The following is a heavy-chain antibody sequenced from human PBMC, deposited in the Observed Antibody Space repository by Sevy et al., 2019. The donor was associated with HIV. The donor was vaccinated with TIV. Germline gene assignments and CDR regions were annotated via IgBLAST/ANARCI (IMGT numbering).Heavy chain of an antibody. J-gene: IGHJ1*01. CDR2: VRSKGDGGTA. CDR1: GFSFSDAW. V-gene: IGHV3-15*01. Sequence: GGSLRLSCAASGFSFSDAWLSWVRQVPGKGLEWVGRVRSKGDGGTADYAAPVKGRFTIARDDSKNTMYVQMNNLKNEDTGIYYCTTEGADWGQGTLVTVSS. CDR3: TTEGAD.